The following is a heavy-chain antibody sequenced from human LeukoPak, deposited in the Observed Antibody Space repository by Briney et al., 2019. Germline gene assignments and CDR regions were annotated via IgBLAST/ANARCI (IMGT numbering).Heavy chain of an antibody. J-gene: IGHJ3*02. CDR3: AKVYCSSTSCYVNAFDI. D-gene: IGHD2-2*01. CDR1: GFTFSSYE. Sequence: GGSLRLSCAASGFTFSSYEMNWVRQAPGKGLEWVSYISSSGSTIYYADSVKGRFTISRDNAKNSLYLQMNSLRAEDTALYYCAKVYCSSTSCYVNAFDIWGQGTMVTVSS. CDR2: ISSSGSTI. V-gene: IGHV3-48*03.